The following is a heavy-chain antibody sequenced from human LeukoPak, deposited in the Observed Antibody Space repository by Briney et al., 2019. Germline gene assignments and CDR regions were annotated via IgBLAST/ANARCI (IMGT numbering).Heavy chain of an antibody. CDR3: ARRYCSSTSCYAFDY. CDR1: GGSFSGYY. D-gene: IGHD2-2*01. V-gene: IGHV4-34*01. Sequence: SETVSLTCAVYGGSFSGYYWSWIRQPPGKGLEWIGEINHSGSTNYNPSLKSRVTVSVDTSKNQFSLKLSSVTAADTAVYYCARRYCSSTSCYAFDYWGQGTLVTVSS. J-gene: IGHJ4*02. CDR2: INHSGST.